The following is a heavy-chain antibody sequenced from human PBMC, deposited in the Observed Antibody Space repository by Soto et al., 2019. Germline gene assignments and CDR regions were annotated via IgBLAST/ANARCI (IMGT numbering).Heavy chain of an antibody. D-gene: IGHD2-2*01. J-gene: IGHJ4*02. CDR3: ARGPRGLYHHDY. CDR1: GFTFSGDW. CDR2: INMDGSST. Sequence: GGSLRLSCAASGFTFSGDWMHWVRQGAGKGLVWVSRINMDGSSTNYADSVKGRFTISRDNAKNTLYLQMKSLRVDDTAVYYCARGPRGLYHHDYWGQGALVTVSS. V-gene: IGHV3-74*01.